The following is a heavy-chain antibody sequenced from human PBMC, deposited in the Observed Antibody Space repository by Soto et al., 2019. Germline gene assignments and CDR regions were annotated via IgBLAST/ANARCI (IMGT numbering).Heavy chain of an antibody. CDR1: GVLINSDTYY. D-gene: IGHD6-19*01. J-gene: IGHJ4*02. Sequence: QLQLQESGAGLVKPSETLSLTCIVSGVLINSDTYYWAWVRQPPGQGLEWIGSLSSSGSTHYKPSLKSRVTMSIDTTKNEFTLKLSSVTAADTAIYFCARPGSVSGWYYFDSWGQGVLVTVSS. CDR3: ARPGSVSGWYYFDS. CDR2: LSSSGST. V-gene: IGHV4-39*01.